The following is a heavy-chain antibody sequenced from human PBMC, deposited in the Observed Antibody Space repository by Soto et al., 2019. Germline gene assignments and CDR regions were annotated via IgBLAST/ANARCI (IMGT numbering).Heavy chain of an antibody. D-gene: IGHD6-6*01. CDR2: IDYSGNI. V-gene: IGHV4-39*07. CDR1: GGSIVGLGGG. J-gene: IGHJ4*02. CDR3: AREIRIAARPAFDY. Sequence: LQTIRLTWNAAGGSIVGLGGGRGWIRQYPGKGLEWIGTIDYSGNIYYIPSLKSRVTISVDTSKNQFSLKLSSVTAADTFVYYCAREIRIAARPAFDYWGTGTLVTVSS.